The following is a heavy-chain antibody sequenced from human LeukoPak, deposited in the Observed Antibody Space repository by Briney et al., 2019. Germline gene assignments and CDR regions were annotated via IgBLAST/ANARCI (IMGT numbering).Heavy chain of an antibody. V-gene: IGHV3-7*01. CDR2: IKHDGGEK. CDR1: GFSFSTYW. J-gene: IGHJ4*02. Sequence: GGSLRLSRAASGFSFSTYWMTWVRQAPGKGLEWVATIKHDGGEKYYVDSVKGRFTISRDNAKNSVHLQMKSLRAEDTAVYYCARDKRGNHYWGQGTLVTVSS. D-gene: IGHD2/OR15-2a*01. CDR3: ARDKRGNHY.